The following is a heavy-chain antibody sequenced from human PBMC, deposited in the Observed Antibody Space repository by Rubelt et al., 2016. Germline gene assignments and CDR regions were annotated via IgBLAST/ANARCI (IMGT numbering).Heavy chain of an antibody. CDR3: ARDGAFPLGSGFEKRSDY. CDR1: GYTFTSYA. Sequence: QVQLVQSGAEVKKPGASVKVSCKASGYTFTSYAMHWVRQAPGQRLEWMGWINAGNGNTKYSQKFQGRVTISGDQAASTAYMELSSLRSAGTAVYYCARDGAFPLGSGFEKRSDYWGQGTLVTVSS. D-gene: IGHD3-10*01. J-gene: IGHJ4*02. CDR2: INAGNGNT. V-gene: IGHV1-3*01.